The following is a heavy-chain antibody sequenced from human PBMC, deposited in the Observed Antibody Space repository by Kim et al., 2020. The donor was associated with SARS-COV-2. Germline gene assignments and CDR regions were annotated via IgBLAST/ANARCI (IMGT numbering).Heavy chain of an antibody. CDR3: ARGARSGGSSYYFDY. CDR1: GFTVSSNY. CDR2: IYSGGST. J-gene: IGHJ4*02. D-gene: IGHD2-15*01. V-gene: IGHV3-53*04. Sequence: GGSLRLSCAASGFTVSSNYMSWVRQAPGKGLEWVSVIYSGGSTYYADSVKGRFTISRHNSKSTLYLQMNSLRAEDTAVYYCARGARSGGSSYYFDYWGQGTLVTVSS.